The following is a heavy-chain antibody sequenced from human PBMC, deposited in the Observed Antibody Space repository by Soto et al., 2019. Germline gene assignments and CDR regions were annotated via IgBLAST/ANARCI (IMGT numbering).Heavy chain of an antibody. D-gene: IGHD3-16*02. J-gene: IGHJ5*02. CDR3: ARGLISNDYDYIWGSYHLNSFAP. Sequence: SETLSLTCAVYGGSFSGYYWSWIRQPPGKGLEWIGEINHSGSTNYNPSLKSRVTISVDTSKNQFSLKLSSVTAADTAVYYCARGLISNDYDYIWGSYHLNSFAPWGQGPLVTVSS. CDR1: GGSFSGYY. CDR2: INHSGST. V-gene: IGHV4-34*01.